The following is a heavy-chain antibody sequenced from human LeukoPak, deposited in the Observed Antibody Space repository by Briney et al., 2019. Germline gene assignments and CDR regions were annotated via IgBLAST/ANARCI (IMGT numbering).Heavy chain of an antibody. CDR3: AKDKNSDYIFDY. Sequence: AGGSLRLSCAASGFTFSSYAMSWVRQAPGKGLEWVSAISGSGGSTYYADSVKGRFTISRDNSKNTLYLQMNSLRAEDTAVYYCAKDKNSDYIFDYWGQGTLVTVSS. CDR1: GFTFSSYA. CDR2: ISGSGGST. V-gene: IGHV3-23*01. J-gene: IGHJ4*02. D-gene: IGHD4-11*01.